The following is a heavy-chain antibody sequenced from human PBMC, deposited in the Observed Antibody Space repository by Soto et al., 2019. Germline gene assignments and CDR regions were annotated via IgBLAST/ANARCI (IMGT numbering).Heavy chain of an antibody. CDR2: IFSNDEK. D-gene: IGHD3-10*01. CDR3: TRIEKGSATYT. Sequence: QVTLKESGPVLVKPTETLTLTCTVSGFSLSNPRIGVSWLRQPPGKALEWLAHIFSNDEKSYSTYLKSRLTISKDTSKSQVVLSITNLDPVDTATYYCTRIEKGSATYTWGQGTLVTVSS. V-gene: IGHV2-26*01. CDR1: GFSLSNPRIG. J-gene: IGHJ5*02.